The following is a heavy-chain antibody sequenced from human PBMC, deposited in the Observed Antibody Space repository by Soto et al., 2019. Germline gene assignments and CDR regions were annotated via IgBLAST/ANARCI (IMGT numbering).Heavy chain of an antibody. Sequence: PSETLSLTCTVSGGSISSYYWSWIRQPPWKGLEWIGYIYYGGSTNYNPSLRSRVTISVDTSKNQFSLKLSSVTAADTAVYYCARGTLAYCGGDCPRALDPWGQGTLVTVSS. CDR2: IYYGGST. J-gene: IGHJ5*02. CDR3: ARGTLAYCGGDCPRALDP. CDR1: GGSISSYY. V-gene: IGHV4-59*01. D-gene: IGHD2-21*02.